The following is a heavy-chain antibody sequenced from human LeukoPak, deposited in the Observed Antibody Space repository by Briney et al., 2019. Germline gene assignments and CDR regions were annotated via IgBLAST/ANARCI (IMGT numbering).Heavy chain of an antibody. CDR2: IKSKTDGGTT. D-gene: IGHD6-19*01. CDR3: TTALGIAVAGTDY. V-gene: IGHV3-15*01. Sequence: GGSLRLSCAASGFTFSNAWMSWVRQAPGKGLEWVGRIKSKTDGGTTDYAAPVKGRFTVSRDDSKNTLYLQMNSLKTEDTAVYYCTTALGIAVAGTDYWGQGTLVTVSS. CDR1: GFTFSNAW. J-gene: IGHJ4*02.